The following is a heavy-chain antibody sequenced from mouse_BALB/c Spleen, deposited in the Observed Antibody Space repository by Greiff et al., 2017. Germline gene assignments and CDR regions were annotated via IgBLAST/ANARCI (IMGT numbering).Heavy chain of an antibody. Sequence: DVKLVESGGGLVKPGGSLKLSCAASGFTFSSYAMSWVRQTPEKRLEWVATISSGGSYTYYPDSVKGRFTISRDNAKNTLYLQMSSLRSEDTAMYYCARHGVGASYDYDRSQFAYWGQGTLVTVSA. J-gene: IGHJ3*01. V-gene: IGHV5-9-3*01. CDR2: ISSGGSYT. D-gene: IGHD2-4*01. CDR1: GFTFSSYA. CDR3: ARHGVGASYDYDRSQFAY.